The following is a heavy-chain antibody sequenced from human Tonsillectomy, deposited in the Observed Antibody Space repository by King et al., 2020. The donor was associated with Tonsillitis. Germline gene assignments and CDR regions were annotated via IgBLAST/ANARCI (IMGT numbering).Heavy chain of an antibody. J-gene: IGHJ4*02. D-gene: IGHD2-15*01. V-gene: IGHV3-30*18. Sequence: VQLVESGGGVVQPGRSLRLSCAASGFTFSSYGMHWVRQAPGKGLEWVAVISYDGTNTYYADSVKGRFTISRDNSKNKLYLQMNSLRAEYTAVYYCAKLIAAIVVFDYWGQGTLVTVSS. CDR3: AKLIAAIVVFDY. CDR2: ISYDGTNT. CDR1: GFTFSSYG.